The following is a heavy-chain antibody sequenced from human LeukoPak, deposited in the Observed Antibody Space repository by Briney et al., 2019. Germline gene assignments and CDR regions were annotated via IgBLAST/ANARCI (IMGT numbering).Heavy chain of an antibody. CDR3: ARDYSLGTTNAFDI. J-gene: IGHJ3*02. CDR2: IYTTGNT. D-gene: IGHD1-7*01. CDR1: GGSISNYY. Sequence: PSETLSLTCTVSGGSISNYYWSWLRQPAGKGLEWIGRIYTTGNTNYNPSLKSRVAMSADTSENQFSLKLTSVTAADTALYYCARDYSLGTTNAFDIWGQGTMVTVSS. V-gene: IGHV4-4*07.